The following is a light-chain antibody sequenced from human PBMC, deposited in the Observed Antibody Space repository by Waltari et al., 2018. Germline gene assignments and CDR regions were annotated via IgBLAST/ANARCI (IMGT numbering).Light chain of an antibody. CDR1: QGIGTW. V-gene: IGKV1-12*01. J-gene: IGKJ4*01. Sequence: DIQMTQSPSSVSASVGDRVTITCRASQGIGTWLAWYQLKPGKAPKLLIYGASSLQSWVPPRFSGSGSGTDFTLTINNLQPEDFATYSCQQANTFPLTFGGGTKVEIK. CDR2: GAS. CDR3: QQANTFPLT.